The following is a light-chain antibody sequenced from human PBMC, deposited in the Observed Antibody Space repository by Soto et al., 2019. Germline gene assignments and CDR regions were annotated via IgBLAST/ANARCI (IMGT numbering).Light chain of an antibody. CDR1: SSNLGDNT. J-gene: IGLJ1*01. CDR2: SYD. CDR3: AAWDATLDGYV. V-gene: IGLV1-44*01. Sequence: QSALPQPPSASGTPGQRVTIFCSTSSSNLGDNTVNWYQHVPGTAPKLLIYSYDQRPSGVPDRFSGSRSGTSASLAVSGLHFEDEADYYCAAWDATLDGYVFGTGTKVT.